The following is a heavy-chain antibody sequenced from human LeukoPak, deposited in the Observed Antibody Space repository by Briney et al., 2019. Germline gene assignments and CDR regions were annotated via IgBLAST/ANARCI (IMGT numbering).Heavy chain of an antibody. CDR2: MYSRGDT. V-gene: IGHV3-53*01. J-gene: IGHJ5*02. D-gene: IGHD6-13*01. CDR3: ARDATQVPAAGVLAS. CDR1: GFTVSDNY. Sequence: PGGSLRLSCAASGFTVSDNYMSWVRQAPGKGLEWVSVMYSRGDTYYANSGKGRFTFSRDISKNTLYLQMNGLRTEDTAMYYCARDATQVPAAGVLASWGQGTLVIVSS.